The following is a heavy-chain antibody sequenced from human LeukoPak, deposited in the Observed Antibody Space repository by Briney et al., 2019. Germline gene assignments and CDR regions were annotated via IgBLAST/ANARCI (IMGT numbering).Heavy chain of an antibody. CDR1: GGSISSYY. D-gene: IGHD4-17*01. CDR3: ARGDDYGDYGMSYYYGIDV. V-gene: IGHV4-59*01. Sequence: SETLSLTCTVSGGSISSYYWSWIRQPPGKGLEWIGYIYYSGSTNYNPSLKSRVTISVDTSKNQFSLKLSSVTAADTAVYYCARGDDYGDYGMSYYYGIDVWGQGTTVTVSS. J-gene: IGHJ6*02. CDR2: IYYSGST.